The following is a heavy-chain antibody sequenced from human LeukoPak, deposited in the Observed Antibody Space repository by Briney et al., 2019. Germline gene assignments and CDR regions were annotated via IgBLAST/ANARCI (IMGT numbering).Heavy chain of an antibody. D-gene: IGHD3-22*01. J-gene: IGHJ4*02. V-gene: IGHV4-31*03. CDR1: GGSISSGGYY. Sequence: PSETLSLTCTVSGGSISSGGYYWSWIRQHPGKGLEWIGYIYYSGSTYYNPSLKSRVTISVDTSKNQFSLKLSSVTAADTAVYYCARVRMDSSGYYCFDYWGQGTLVTVSS. CDR3: ARVRMDSSGYYCFDY. CDR2: IYYSGST.